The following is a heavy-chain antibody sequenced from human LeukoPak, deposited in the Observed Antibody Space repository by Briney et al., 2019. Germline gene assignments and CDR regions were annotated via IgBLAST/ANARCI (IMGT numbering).Heavy chain of an antibody. CDR2: ISSSGSTI. Sequence: PGGSLRLSCAASGFTFSSYEMNWVRQAPGKGLEWVSYISSSGSTIYYADSVKGRFTISRDNSKNTLYLQMNSLRAEDTAVYYCASSYGDYHTVWGQGTLVTVSS. CDR1: GFTFSSYE. J-gene: IGHJ4*02. CDR3: ASSYGDYHTV. D-gene: IGHD4-17*01. V-gene: IGHV3-48*03.